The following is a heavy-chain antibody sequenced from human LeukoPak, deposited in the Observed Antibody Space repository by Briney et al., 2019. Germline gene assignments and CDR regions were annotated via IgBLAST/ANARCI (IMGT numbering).Heavy chain of an antibody. CDR3: ARASTMIVVADFDY. CDR2: ISTSSSYI. D-gene: IGHD3-22*01. Sequence: PGGSLRLSCAASGFTFSSHNMNWVRQAPGKGLEWVSSISTSSSYIYYADSVKGRFTISRDNAKNSLYLQMNSLRAEDTAVYYCARASTMIVVADFDYWGQGTLVTVSS. J-gene: IGHJ4*02. CDR1: GFTFSSHN. V-gene: IGHV3-21*01.